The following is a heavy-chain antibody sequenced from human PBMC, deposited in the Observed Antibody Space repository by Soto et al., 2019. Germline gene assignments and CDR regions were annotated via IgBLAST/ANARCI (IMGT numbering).Heavy chain of an antibody. V-gene: IGHV3-11*06. CDR3: ARDRFGYSSGWYVSYFDY. D-gene: IGHD6-19*01. Sequence: QVQLVESGGGLVKPGGSLRLSCAASGFTFSDYYMSWIRQAPGKGLEWVSYISSSSSYTNYADSVKGRFTISRDNAKNSLYLQMNSLRAEDTAVYYCARDRFGYSSGWYVSYFDYWGQGTLVTVSS. CDR2: ISSSSSYT. CDR1: GFTFSDYY. J-gene: IGHJ4*02.